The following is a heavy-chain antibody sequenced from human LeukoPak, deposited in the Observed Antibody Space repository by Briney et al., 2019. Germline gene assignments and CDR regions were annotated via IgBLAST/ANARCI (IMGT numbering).Heavy chain of an antibody. Sequence: GGSLRLTCAASGFTFSDYYMSWIRQAPGKGLEWVSYISSGGSTIYYADSVKGRFTTSRDNARNSLYLQMNSLRAEDTAVYYCAGYCSGGSCNAAGYWGQGTLVTVSS. J-gene: IGHJ4*02. CDR3: AGYCSGGSCNAAGY. V-gene: IGHV3-11*01. CDR2: ISSGGSTI. CDR1: GFTFSDYY. D-gene: IGHD2-15*01.